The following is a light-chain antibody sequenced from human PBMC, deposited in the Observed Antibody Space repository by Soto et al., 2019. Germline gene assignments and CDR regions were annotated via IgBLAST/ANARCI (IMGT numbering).Light chain of an antibody. J-gene: IGKJ5*01. CDR3: QQYGSSPIT. V-gene: IGKV3-20*01. Sequence: EIVLTQSPGTLSLSPGERATLSCRASQSVSSSYLAWYQQKPGQAPRLLIHGASGRATGIPDRISGSGSGTDFTLTISRLEPEDFAVYYCQQYGSSPITFGQGTRLEIK. CDR2: GAS. CDR1: QSVSSSY.